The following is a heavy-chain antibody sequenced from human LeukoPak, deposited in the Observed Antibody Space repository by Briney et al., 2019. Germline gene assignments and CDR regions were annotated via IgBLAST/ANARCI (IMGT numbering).Heavy chain of an antibody. CDR1: GGSISSYY. J-gene: IGHJ5*02. D-gene: IGHD2-8*01. Sequence: LETLSLTCTVSGGSISSYYWSWIRQPPGKGLEWIGYIYYSGSTNYNPSLKSRVTISVDTSKNQFSLKLSSVTAADTAVYYCARAQVKWGSNWFDPWGQGTLVTVSS. CDR2: IYYSGST. CDR3: ARAQVKWGSNWFDP. V-gene: IGHV4-59*08.